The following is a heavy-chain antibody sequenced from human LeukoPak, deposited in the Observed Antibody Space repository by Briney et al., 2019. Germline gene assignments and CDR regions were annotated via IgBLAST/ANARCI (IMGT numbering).Heavy chain of an antibody. J-gene: IGHJ6*02. CDR2: IFAGGNK. V-gene: IGHV3-66*01. CDR1: GFTVSSTY. CDR3: ARVPDYGATSQSHSGMDV. Sequence: PGGSLRLSCAASGFTVSSTYMTWVRQSPGKGLQWVSVIFAGGNKYYTDSVRGRSTILRDNSKNIVYLNMNRLRVEDTAVYYCARVPDYGATSQSHSGMDVWGQGTTVTVSS. D-gene: IGHD4-17*01.